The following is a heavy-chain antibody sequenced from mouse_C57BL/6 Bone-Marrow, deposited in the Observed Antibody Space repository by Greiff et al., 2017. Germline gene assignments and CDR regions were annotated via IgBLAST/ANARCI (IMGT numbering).Heavy chain of an antibody. CDR2: IDPENGDT. D-gene: IGHD1-1*01. J-gene: IGHJ2*01. Sequence: VQLQQSGAELVRPGASVKLSCTASGFNIKDDYMHWVKQRPEQGLEWIGWIDPENGDTEYASKFQGKATITADTSSNTAYLQLSSLTSEDTALYYCTTLELLRVGAYWGQGTTLTVSS. CDR1: GFNIKDDY. V-gene: IGHV14-4*01. CDR3: TTLELLRVGAY.